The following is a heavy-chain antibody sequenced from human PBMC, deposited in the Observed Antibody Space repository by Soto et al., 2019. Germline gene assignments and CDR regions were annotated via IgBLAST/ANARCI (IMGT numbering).Heavy chain of an antibody. Sequence: QVQLVQSGPEVKKPGASVKVSCKASGNTFASHGFSWLRQAPGPGLEWMGWISGFNGQTNYALKFQGRVTLTTDTSTSTAYMELRSLRSEDTAVYFCARVDPRGVAVVRDYWGQGTLVTVSS. CDR3: ARVDPRGVAVVRDY. CDR1: GNTFASHG. D-gene: IGHD3-10*01. J-gene: IGHJ4*02. V-gene: IGHV1-18*01. CDR2: ISGFNGQT.